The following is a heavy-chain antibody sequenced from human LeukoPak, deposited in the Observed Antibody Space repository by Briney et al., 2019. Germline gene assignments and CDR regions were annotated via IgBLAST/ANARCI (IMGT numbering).Heavy chain of an antibody. CDR1: GGSISSSSYY. D-gene: IGHD2-2*01. J-gene: IGHJ6*03. CDR2: IYYSGST. CDR3: ARLLCSSTSCDYYYYYMDV. Sequence: PSETLSLTCTVSGGSISSSSYYWGWIRQPPGKGLEWIGSIYYSGSTYYNPSPKSRVTISVDTSKNQFSLKLSSVTAADTAVYYCARLLCSSTSCDYYYYYMDVWGKGTTVTVSS. V-gene: IGHV4-39*01.